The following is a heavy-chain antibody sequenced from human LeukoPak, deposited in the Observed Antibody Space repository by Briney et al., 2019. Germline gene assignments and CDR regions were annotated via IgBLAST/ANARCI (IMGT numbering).Heavy chain of an antibody. CDR3: ARAVSSGYDPFDY. D-gene: IGHD3-22*01. Sequence: GSLSLSCADSGFTFSSYAMHWVRQAPGKGLEWVSAISGTGGNTYYADSVKGRFTISRDNSKNTLYLQMNSLRAEDTAVYYCARAVSSGYDPFDYWGQGTLVTVSS. CDR1: GFTFSSYA. J-gene: IGHJ4*02. V-gene: IGHV3-23*01. CDR2: ISGTGGNT.